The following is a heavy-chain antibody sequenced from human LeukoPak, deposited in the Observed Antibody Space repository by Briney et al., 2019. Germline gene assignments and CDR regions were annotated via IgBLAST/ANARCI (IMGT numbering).Heavy chain of an antibody. Sequence: GRSLRLSCAASGFIFRNYAMHRVRQAPGKGLEWVAVISYDGSNKYYADSVKGRFTISRDNSKNTLFLQMNSLSAEDTAVYYCAREELGMVYFDYWGLGTLVTVSS. D-gene: IGHD7-27*01. CDR3: AREELGMVYFDY. CDR1: GFIFRNYA. CDR2: ISYDGSNK. J-gene: IGHJ4*02. V-gene: IGHV3-30-3*01.